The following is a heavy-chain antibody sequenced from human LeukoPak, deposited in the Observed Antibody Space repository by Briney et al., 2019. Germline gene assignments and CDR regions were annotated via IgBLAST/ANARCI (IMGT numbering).Heavy chain of an antibody. D-gene: IGHD3-10*01. CDR1: GFTFSSYS. V-gene: IGHV3-21*06. CDR3: VRERFHGSGAPKFDF. J-gene: IGHJ4*02. Sequence: GGSLRLSCAASGFTFSSYSMNWVRQAPGKGLEWVSCISGSGSYIYYADSLRGRFTISRDNAKNSLILQVNSLRAEDTAVYYCVRERFHGSGAPKFDFWGQGTLVTVSS. CDR2: ISGSGSYI.